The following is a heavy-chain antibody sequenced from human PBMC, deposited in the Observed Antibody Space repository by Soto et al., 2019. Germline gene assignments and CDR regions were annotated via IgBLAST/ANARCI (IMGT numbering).Heavy chain of an antibody. V-gene: IGHV1-18*01. J-gene: IGHJ5*02. CDR3: ARVVGALGHWSDP. CDR1: GYTFTSYG. CDR2: ISAYNGNT. D-gene: IGHD1-26*01. Sequence: QVQLVQSGGEVKKPGASVKVSCKASGYTFTSYGISWVRQAPGQGLEWMGRISAYNGNTNYAQKLQGRVTMTTDTSTSTAYMELRGLSSDHTAVYYCARVVGALGHWSDPWGQGTLVIVSS.